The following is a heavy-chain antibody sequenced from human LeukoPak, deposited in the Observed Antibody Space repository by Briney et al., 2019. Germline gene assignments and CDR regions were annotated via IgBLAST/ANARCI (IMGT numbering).Heavy chain of an antibody. V-gene: IGHV3-21*01. CDR2: ISNDAKYI. CDR3: TTPAAGPRAEYSQY. D-gene: IGHD6-13*01. J-gene: IGHJ1*01. Sequence: GGSLRLSCAASRFTFSSYSMNWVRQAPGKGLEWVSSISNDAKYIYYADSLKGRFTVSRDNAKNSLYLQMNSLAVEDTAVYYCTTPAAGPRAEYSQYWGQGTLVTVSS. CDR1: RFTFSSYS.